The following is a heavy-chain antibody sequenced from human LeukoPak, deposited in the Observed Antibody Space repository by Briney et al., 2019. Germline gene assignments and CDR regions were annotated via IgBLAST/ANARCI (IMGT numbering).Heavy chain of an antibody. CDR2: INPNSGGT. CDR1: GYTFTCYY. J-gene: IGHJ4*02. V-gene: IGHV1-2*02. CDR3: ARVPKATPGHFDY. Sequence: ASVKVSCKASGYTFTCYYMHWVRQAPGQGLEWMGWINPNSGGTNYAQKFQGRVTMTRDTSISTAYMELSRLRSDDTAVYYCARVPKATPGHFDYWGQGTLVTVSS.